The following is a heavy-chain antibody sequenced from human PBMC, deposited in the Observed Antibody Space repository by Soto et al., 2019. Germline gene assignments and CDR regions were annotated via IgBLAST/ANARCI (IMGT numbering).Heavy chain of an antibody. CDR2: ISSNSAYI. D-gene: IGHD6-13*01. CDR1: GFTFRSFT. J-gene: IGHJ5*02. CDR3: TRDASRDSSARGWFDP. Sequence: GGSLRPSCAASGFTFRSFTMNWVRHAPGKGQEWVSTISSNSAYIYSTDALRGRFTISRDNAKNSLHLQLNSLRAEDTAVYYCTRDASRDSSARGWFDPWGPGTLVTVSS. V-gene: IGHV3-21*01.